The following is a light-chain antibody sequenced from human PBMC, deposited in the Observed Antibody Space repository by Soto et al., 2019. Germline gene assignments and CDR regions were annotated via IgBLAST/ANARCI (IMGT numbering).Light chain of an antibody. V-gene: IGKV3-11*01. Sequence: EIGLTQSPSTLSLSPGERATLACRASQSFSSYLAWYQQKPGQAPRLLIYDASNRATGIPARFSGSGSGTDFTLTISSLEPEDFAGYYGQQRSNCPPGVFTCGPGTKVYIK. CDR2: DAS. J-gene: IGKJ3*01. CDR1: QSFSSY. CDR3: QQRSNCPPGVFT.